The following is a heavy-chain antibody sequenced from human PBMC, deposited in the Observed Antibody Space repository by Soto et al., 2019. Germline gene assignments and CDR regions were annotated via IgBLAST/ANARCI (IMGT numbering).Heavy chain of an antibody. Sequence: EVQLLESGGGLVQPGGSLRLSCSVSGFTFSNYAMTWVRQAPGKGLEWVSSISGGGGGTHYADSMKGRFSISRDNSKTTCHLEMNRLRADDTAVYYGAKGSKYDILPSYHAFAPWGQGTLVTVSS. CDR3: AKGSKYDILPSYHAFAP. J-gene: IGHJ5*02. CDR1: GFTFSNYA. V-gene: IGHV3-23*01. D-gene: IGHD3-9*01. CDR2: ISGGGGGT.